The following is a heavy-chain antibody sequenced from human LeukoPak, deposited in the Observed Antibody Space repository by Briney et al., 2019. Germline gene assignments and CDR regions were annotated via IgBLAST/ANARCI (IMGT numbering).Heavy chain of an antibody. J-gene: IGHJ4*02. Sequence: GRSLRLSCAGSGFTFSSYAMTWVRQAPGTGLEWVSSISRSDGTTYYADSVKGRFTISRDNAKNALYLQMNSLTVEDTALYHCARDRSYGSFDFWGQGTLVTVSS. CDR2: ISRSDGTT. V-gene: IGHV3-23*01. D-gene: IGHD5-18*01. CDR3: ARDRSYGSFDF. CDR1: GFTFSSYA.